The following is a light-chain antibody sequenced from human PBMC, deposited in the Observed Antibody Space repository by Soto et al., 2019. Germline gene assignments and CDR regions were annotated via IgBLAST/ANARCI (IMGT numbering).Light chain of an antibody. V-gene: IGLV1-40*01. J-gene: IGLJ1*01. Sequence: QSVLTQPPSVSGAPGQRVTISCSGSSSNFGAGYAVQWYQQLPGTAPKLLIYGNNNRPSGVPDRFSGSKSGTSASLAITGLQAEDEADYFCTSSTSDSLYVFGTGTKVTVL. CDR2: GNN. CDR1: SSNFGAGYA. CDR3: TSSTSDSLYV.